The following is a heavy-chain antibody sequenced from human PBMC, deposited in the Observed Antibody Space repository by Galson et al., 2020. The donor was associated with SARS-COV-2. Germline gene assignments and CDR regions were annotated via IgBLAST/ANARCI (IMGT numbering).Heavy chain of an antibody. Sequence: SETLSLTCTVSGGSISSYYWSWIRQPPGKGLEWIGYIYYSGSTNYNPSLKSRVTISVDTSKNQFSLKLSSVTAADTAVYYCARRIPITIFEEDYMDVWGKGTTVTVSS. CDR2: IYYSGST. D-gene: IGHD3-3*01. CDR1: GGSISSYY. J-gene: IGHJ6*03. CDR3: ARRIPITIFEEDYMDV. V-gene: IGHV4-59*08.